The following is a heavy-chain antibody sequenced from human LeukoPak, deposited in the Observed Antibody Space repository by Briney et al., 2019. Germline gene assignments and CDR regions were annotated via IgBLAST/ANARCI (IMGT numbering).Heavy chain of an antibody. CDR1: GFTFSSYT. CDR3: TTRLQHHFDY. Sequence: GGSLRLSCATSGFTFSSYTMNWVRQTPGKGLEWVSTISDRARNTHYADSVNGRFTISRDDFLNMVYLQMDRLTVEDTAVYYCTTRLQHHFDYWGQGTQVTVSS. D-gene: IGHD4-11*01. V-gene: IGHV3-23*01. CDR2: ISDRARNT. J-gene: IGHJ4*02.